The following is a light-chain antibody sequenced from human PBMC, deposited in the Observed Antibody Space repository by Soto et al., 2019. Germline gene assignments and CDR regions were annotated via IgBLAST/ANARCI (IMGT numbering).Light chain of an antibody. CDR3: QQYVNSLYT. CDR1: QSISSSY. J-gene: IGKJ2*01. V-gene: IGKV3-20*01. Sequence: EIVVTQSPGTLSLSPGERATLSCRASQSISSSYLAWYQQKPGQAPRLLIYGASSRATGIPDRFSGSGSATDFTLTISRLEPEDFAVYYCQQYVNSLYTFGQGTKLEIK. CDR2: GAS.